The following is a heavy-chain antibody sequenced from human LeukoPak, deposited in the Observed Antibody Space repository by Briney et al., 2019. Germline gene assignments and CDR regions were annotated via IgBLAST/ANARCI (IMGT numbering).Heavy chain of an antibody. CDR1: GFTFSNYG. J-gene: IGHJ4*02. V-gene: IGHV3-30*18. CDR2: ISSDERTT. CDR3: AKEKAHAHPVDY. Sequence: GGSLRLSCVASGFTFSNYGMHWARQAPGKGLEWVAVISSDERTTYYADSVKGRFTISRDLSKSTLYLQMDSLTGEDTAVYYCAKEKAHAHPVDYWGQGTLVTV.